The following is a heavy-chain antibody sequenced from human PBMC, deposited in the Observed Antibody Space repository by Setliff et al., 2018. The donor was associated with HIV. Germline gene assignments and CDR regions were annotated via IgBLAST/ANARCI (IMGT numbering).Heavy chain of an antibody. CDR1: GYSFTSCW. D-gene: IGHD6-13*01. J-gene: IGHJ3*02. CDR3: ARASSPLIAFDI. Sequence: PGESLKISCKGSGYSFTSCWITWVRQMPGKGLEWMGIIYPSDSDTRYSPSFQGQVTISADKSISTAYLQWSSLKASDTAIYFCARASSPLIAFDIWGQGTMVTVSS. CDR2: IYPSDSDT. V-gene: IGHV5-51*01.